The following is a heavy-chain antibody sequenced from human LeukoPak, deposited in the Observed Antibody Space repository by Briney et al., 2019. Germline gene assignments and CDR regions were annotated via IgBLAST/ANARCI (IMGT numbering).Heavy chain of an antibody. J-gene: IGHJ3*02. D-gene: IGHD3-3*01. CDR2: IIPIFGTA. CDR3: ARVRRSYDFWSGARAFDI. CDR1: GGTFSSYA. Sequence: GSSVKVSCKASGGTFSSYAISWVRQAPGQGLEWMGGIIPIFGTASYAQKFQGRVTITADESTSTAYMELSSLRSEDTAVYYCARVRRSYDFWSGARAFDIWGQGTMVTVSS. V-gene: IGHV1-69*01.